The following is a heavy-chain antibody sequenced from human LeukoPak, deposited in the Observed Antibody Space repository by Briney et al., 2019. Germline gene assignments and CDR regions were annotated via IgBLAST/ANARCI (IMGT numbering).Heavy chain of an antibody. Sequence: GGSLRLSCAASGFTVSSNYMSWVRQAPGKGLEWVSVIYSGGSTYYTDSVKGRFTISRDNSKNTLYLQMNSLRAEDTAVYYCARPYFPSGWFDPWGQGTLVIVS. CDR3: ARPYFPSGWFDP. J-gene: IGHJ5*02. D-gene: IGHD3-9*01. V-gene: IGHV3-53*01. CDR2: IYSGGST. CDR1: GFTVSSNY.